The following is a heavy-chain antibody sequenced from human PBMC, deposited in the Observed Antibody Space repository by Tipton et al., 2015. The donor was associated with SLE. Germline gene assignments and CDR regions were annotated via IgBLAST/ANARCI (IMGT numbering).Heavy chain of an antibody. V-gene: IGHV4-59*08. D-gene: IGHD1-26*01. CDR1: GGSISSYY. Sequence: TLSLTCTVSGGSISSYYWSWIRQPPGKGLEWIGYIYYSGSTNYNPSLKSRVTISVDTSKNQFSLKLSSVTAADTAVYYCARLTRWEGAFDIRGQGTMVTVSS. CDR3: ARLTRWEGAFDI. J-gene: IGHJ3*02. CDR2: IYYSGST.